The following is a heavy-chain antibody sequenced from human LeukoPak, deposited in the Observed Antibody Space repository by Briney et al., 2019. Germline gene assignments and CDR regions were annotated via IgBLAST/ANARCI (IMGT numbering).Heavy chain of an antibody. D-gene: IGHD3-22*01. CDR2: IWFDGSKT. CDR3: ARARGYDGSDYYYGFFDY. Sequence: GGSLRLSCAASGFTFSNYGMHWVRQAPGKGLEWVAVIWFDGSKTYHADSVKGRFTISRDNSKSTLYLQMNSLRAEDTAVYYCARARGYDGSDYYYGFFDYWGQGTLVTVSS. V-gene: IGHV3-33*01. CDR1: GFTFSNYG. J-gene: IGHJ4*02.